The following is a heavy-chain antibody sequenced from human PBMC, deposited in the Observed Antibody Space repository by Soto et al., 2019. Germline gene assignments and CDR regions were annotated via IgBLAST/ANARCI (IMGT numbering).Heavy chain of an antibody. CDR1: GGTFSSNV. D-gene: IGHD2-8*02. Sequence: QVQLVQSGAEVKKPGSSVKVSCKASGGTFSSNVISWLRQAPGQGLEWMGGIIPIFGTANYGQKFQGRVTINADESTSTAYMELSSLRFEDTAVYYCARAFVSDVVVYEAYNYFGMDVWGQGTTVSVSS. CDR3: ARAFVSDVVVYEAYNYFGMDV. J-gene: IGHJ6*02. CDR2: IIPIFGTA. V-gene: IGHV1-69*12.